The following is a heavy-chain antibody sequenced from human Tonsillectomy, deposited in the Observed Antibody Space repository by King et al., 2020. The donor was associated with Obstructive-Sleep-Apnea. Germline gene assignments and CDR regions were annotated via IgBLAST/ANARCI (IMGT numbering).Heavy chain of an antibody. J-gene: IGHJ4*02. Sequence: ITLKESGPTLVKPTQTLTLTCSFSGFSLSTSGVGVGWIRQSPGKALEWLALIYWDDDNRYSPSLNSRLTITKDTSKNQVVLTMTNMDPVDTATYYCAYRRSGDLPFDYWGQGTLVTVSS. CDR1: GFSLSTSGVG. D-gene: IGHD3-3*01. CDR3: AYRRSGDLPFDY. CDR2: IYWDDDN. V-gene: IGHV2-5*02.